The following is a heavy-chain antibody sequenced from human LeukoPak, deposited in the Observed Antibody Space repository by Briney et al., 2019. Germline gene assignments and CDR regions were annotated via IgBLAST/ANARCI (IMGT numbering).Heavy chain of an antibody. CDR1: GFSFSRYW. CDR3: ARDSTVVVPAAATYYYYYYMDV. V-gene: IGHV3-7*01. D-gene: IGHD2-2*01. CDR2: IKQDGSEK. J-gene: IGHJ6*03. Sequence: GGSLRLSCAASGFSFSRYWMSWVRQAPGKGLEWVANIKQDGSEKYYVDSVKGRFTISRDNAKNSLYLQMNSLRAEDTAVYYCARDSTVVVPAAATYYYYYYMDVWGKGTTVTVSS.